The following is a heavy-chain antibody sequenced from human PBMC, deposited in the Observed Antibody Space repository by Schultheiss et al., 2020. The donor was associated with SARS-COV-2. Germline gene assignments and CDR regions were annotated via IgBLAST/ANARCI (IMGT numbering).Heavy chain of an antibody. Sequence: GGSLRLSCAASGFTFDDYGMSWVRQAPGKGLEWVSGISGSANSAYYAESVKGRFTISRDNSKNTLYLQMNSLRAEDTAVYYCAREGVTTGYYYGMDVWGQGTTVTVSS. D-gene: IGHD4-17*01. CDR2: ISGSANSA. CDR1: GFTFDDYG. J-gene: IGHJ6*02. V-gene: IGHV3-23*01. CDR3: AREGVTTGYYYGMDV.